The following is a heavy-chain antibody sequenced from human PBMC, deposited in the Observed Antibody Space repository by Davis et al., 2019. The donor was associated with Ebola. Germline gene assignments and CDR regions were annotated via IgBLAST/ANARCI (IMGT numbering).Heavy chain of an antibody. D-gene: IGHD3-10*01. J-gene: IGHJ4*02. CDR2: IRGSGGST. Sequence: GESLKTPCVASGFTFSSYGMSWVRQAPGKGLEWVAIIRGSGGSTHYVDSVKGRFTISRDNSKNSLYLQMNNLRAEDTAIYYCAKDLTSYYGSGDFFDYWGQGILVTVSS. V-gene: IGHV3-23*01. CDR1: GFTFSSYG. CDR3: AKDLTSYYGSGDFFDY.